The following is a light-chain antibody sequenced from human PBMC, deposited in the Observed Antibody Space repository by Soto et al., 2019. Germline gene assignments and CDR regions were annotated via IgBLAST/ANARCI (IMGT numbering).Light chain of an antibody. V-gene: IGKV4-1*01. J-gene: IGKJ1*01. CDR1: QSVLYSSNNKNY. Sequence: DIVMTQSPDSLAVSLGERATINCKSSQSVLYSSNNKNYLAWYQQKPGQPPKLLIYWASTRESGVPDRFSGSGSGTDFPLTISSLQAEEVAVYYCQQYYSTRTFGQGTKVEIK. CDR2: WAS. CDR3: QQYYSTRT.